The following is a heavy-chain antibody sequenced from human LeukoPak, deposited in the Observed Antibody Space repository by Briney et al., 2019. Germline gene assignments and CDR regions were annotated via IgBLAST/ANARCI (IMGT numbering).Heavy chain of an antibody. Sequence: GGSLSLSCAASGFTFSTYAMHWVHQAPGKGLEWVAVIWYDRTNKYYADSVKGRFTISRDNSKNTLYLQMSSLRAEDTAVYYCARDRLTTVTTFHFDYWGQGTLVTVSS. D-gene: IGHD4-17*01. CDR3: ARDRLTTVTTFHFDY. V-gene: IGHV3-33*01. J-gene: IGHJ4*02. CDR2: IWYDRTNK. CDR1: GFTFSTYA.